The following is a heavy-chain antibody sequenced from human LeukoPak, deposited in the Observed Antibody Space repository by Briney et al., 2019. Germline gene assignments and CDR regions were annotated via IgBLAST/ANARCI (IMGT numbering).Heavy chain of an antibody. CDR1: GYTFSIYG. D-gene: IGHD3-10*01. CDR3: ARDMVRGVDY. Sequence: GASVKVSCKASGYTFSIYGFNWVRQAPGQGLEWMGWVSAYNGDTNYAQKFQGRDTMTTDTSTSTAYMELRRLRSDVTAVYYCARDMVRGVDYWGQGTLVTVSS. J-gene: IGHJ4*02. V-gene: IGHV1-18*04. CDR2: VSAYNGDT.